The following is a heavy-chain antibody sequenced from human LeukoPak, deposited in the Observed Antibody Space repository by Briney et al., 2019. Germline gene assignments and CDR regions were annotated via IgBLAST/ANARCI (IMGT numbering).Heavy chain of an antibody. CDR2: ISSSSSYI. CDR3: ARSVWTQPRQLDRRFDP. D-gene: IGHD6-13*01. Sequence: GGSQRLSCAASGFTFSSYSMNWVRQAPGKGLEWVSSISSSSSYIYYADSVKGRFTISRDNAKNSLYLQMNSLRAEDTAVYYCARSVWTQPRQLDRRFDPWGQGTLVTVSS. V-gene: IGHV3-21*01. J-gene: IGHJ5*02. CDR1: GFTFSSYS.